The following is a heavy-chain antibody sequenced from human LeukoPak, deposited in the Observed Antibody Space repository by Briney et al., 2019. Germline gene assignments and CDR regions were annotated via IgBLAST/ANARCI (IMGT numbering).Heavy chain of an antibody. Sequence: GAPRLSCAASGFTFSSYAMHWVRQAPGKGLEWVAVISYDGSNKYYADSVKGRFTISRDNSKNTLYLQMNSLRAEDTAVYYCARGYSSGLHFDYWGQGTLVTVSS. V-gene: IGHV3-30-3*01. CDR2: ISYDGSNK. CDR3: ARGYSSGLHFDY. J-gene: IGHJ4*02. CDR1: GFTFSSYA. D-gene: IGHD6-19*01.